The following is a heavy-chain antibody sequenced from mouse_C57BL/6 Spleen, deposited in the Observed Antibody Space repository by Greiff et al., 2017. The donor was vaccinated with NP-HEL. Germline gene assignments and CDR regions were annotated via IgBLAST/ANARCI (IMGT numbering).Heavy chain of an antibody. J-gene: IGHJ2*01. V-gene: IGHV1-52*01. CDR3: ARGAHYGSDDY. CDR1: GYTFTSYW. D-gene: IGHD2-2*01. Sequence: QVQLQQPGAELVRPGSSVKLSCKASGYTFTSYWMHWVKQRPIQGLEWIGNIDPSDSETHYNQKFKDKATLTVDKSSSTAYMQLSSLTSEDSAVYYCARGAHYGSDDYWGQGTTLTVSS. CDR2: IDPSDSET.